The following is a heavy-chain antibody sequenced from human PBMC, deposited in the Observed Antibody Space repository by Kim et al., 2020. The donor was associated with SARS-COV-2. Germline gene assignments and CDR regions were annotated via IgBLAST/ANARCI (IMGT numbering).Heavy chain of an antibody. D-gene: IGHD5-12*01. CDR1: GGSISSYY. CDR3: ARGPNIVAHNPPRNSTRFYYYGMDV. CDR2: IYYSGST. J-gene: IGHJ6*02. Sequence: SETLSLTCTVSGGSISSYYWSWIRQPPGKGLEWIGYIYYSGSTNYNPSLKSRVTISVDTSKNQFSLKLSSVTAADTAVYYCARGPNIVAHNPPRNSTRFYYYGMDVWGQGTTVTVSS. V-gene: IGHV4-59*01.